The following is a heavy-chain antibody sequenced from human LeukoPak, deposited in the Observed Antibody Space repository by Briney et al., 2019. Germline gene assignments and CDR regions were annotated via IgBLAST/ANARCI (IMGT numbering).Heavy chain of an antibody. V-gene: IGHV3-15*01. J-gene: IGHJ6*03. CDR2: IKSKTDGGTT. CDR3: TTDAGNDYGDPYYYYYMDV. Sequence: PGGSLRLSCAASGFTFSNAWMSWVRQAPGKGLEWVGRIKSKTDGGTTDYAAPVKGRFTISRDDSKNTLYLQMNSLKTEDTAVYYCTTDAGNDYGDPYYYYYMDVWGKGTTVTVSS. D-gene: IGHD4-17*01. CDR1: GFTFSNAW.